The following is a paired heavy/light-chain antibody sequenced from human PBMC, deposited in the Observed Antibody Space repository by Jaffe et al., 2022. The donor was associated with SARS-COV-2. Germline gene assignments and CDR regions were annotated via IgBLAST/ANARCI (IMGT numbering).Light chain of an antibody. J-gene: IGKJ5*01. CDR2: WAS. V-gene: IGKV4-1*01. Sequence: DIVMTQSPDSLAVSLGERATINCKSSQSVLYSSNNKDYLAWYQQKPGQPPKLLIYWASTRESGVPDRFSGSGSGTDFTLTISSLQAEDVAVYYCQQYYSTPITFGQGTRLEIK. CDR3: QQYYSTPIT. CDR1: QSVLYSSNNKDY.
Heavy chain of an antibody. CDR2: IYYSEST. J-gene: IGHJ5*02. CDR3: ARPSRGTSGLNWFDP. V-gene: IGHV4-39*01. CDR1: GGSISSSNYY. Sequence: QLQLQESGPGLVKPSETLSLTCTVSGGSISSSNYYGGWGWIRQPPGKGLEWIGTIYYSESTFYNPSLKSRVTISVDTSKNQFSLKLSSVTAADTAVYYCARPSRGTSGLNWFDPWGQGALVTVSS. D-gene: IGHD2-2*01.